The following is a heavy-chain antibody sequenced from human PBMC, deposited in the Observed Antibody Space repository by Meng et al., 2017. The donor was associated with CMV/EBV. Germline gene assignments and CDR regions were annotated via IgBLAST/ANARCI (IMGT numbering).Heavy chain of an antibody. CDR2: IRYDGSNK. Sequence: LTCAASGFTFSSYGMHWVRQAPGKGLEWVAFIRYDGSNKYYADSVKGRFTISRDNSKNTLYLQMNSLRAEDTAVYYCAKDIFSVLRSFPGGMDVWGQGTTVTVSS. J-gene: IGHJ6*02. CDR3: AKDIFSVLRSFPGGMDV. V-gene: IGHV3-30*02. CDR1: GFTFSSYG. D-gene: IGHD3-9*01.